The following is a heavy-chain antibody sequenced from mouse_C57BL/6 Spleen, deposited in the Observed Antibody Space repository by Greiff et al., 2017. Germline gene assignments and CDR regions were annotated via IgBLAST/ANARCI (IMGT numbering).Heavy chain of an antibody. D-gene: IGHD1-1*01. Sequence: QVQLQQSGAELVRPGASVTLSCKASGYTFTDYEMHWVKQTPVHGLEWIGAIDPETGGTAYNQKFKGKAILTADKSSSTAYMELRSLTSEDSAVYYCTRWELRYEGDYWGQGTTLTVST. V-gene: IGHV1-15*01. CDR3: TRWELRYEGDY. CDR1: GYTFTDYE. CDR2: IDPETGGT. J-gene: IGHJ2*01.